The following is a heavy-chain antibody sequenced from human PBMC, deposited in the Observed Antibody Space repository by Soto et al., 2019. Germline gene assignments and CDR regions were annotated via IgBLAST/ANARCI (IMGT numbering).Heavy chain of an antibody. CDR3: AGRHDYYDYIWGSYQRFDYSNPSGFDY. CDR2: ISGSGGST. D-gene: IGHD3-16*01. Sequence: EVQLLESGGGLVQPGGSLRLSCAASGFTFSSYAMSWVRQAPGKGLEWVSAISGSGGSTYYADSVKGRFTISRDNSKNTLYLQMNSLRAEDTAVYYCAGRHDYYDYIWGSYQRFDYSNPSGFDYWGQGTLVTVSS. J-gene: IGHJ4*02. V-gene: IGHV3-23*01. CDR1: GFTFSSYA.